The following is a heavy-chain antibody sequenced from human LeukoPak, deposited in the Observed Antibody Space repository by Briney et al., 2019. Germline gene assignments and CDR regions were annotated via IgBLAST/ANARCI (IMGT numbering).Heavy chain of an antibody. J-gene: IGHJ4*02. CDR1: GFTFLYYG. V-gene: IGHV3-20*04. CDR2: INWNGGSI. Sequence: GGSLRLSCEASGFTFLYYGMSSLRQAQGKGLERVYGINWNGGSIGYADSVKGHFPISRDNAQNSLYHQMNDRRAEDTALYYCGRECHIYYYSSGYYSFDCWGQGTLVTVSS. D-gene: IGHD3-22*01. CDR3: GRECHIYYYSSGYYSFDC.